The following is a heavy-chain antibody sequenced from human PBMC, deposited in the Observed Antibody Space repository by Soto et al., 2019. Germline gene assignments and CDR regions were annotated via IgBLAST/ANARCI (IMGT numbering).Heavy chain of an antibody. CDR3: ARDWRYRSGRYYTQYYYYGMDV. V-gene: IGHV4-61*01. Sequence: SETLSLTCTVSGGSVSSGSYYWSWIRQPPGKGLEWIGYIYYSGSTNYNPSLKSRVTISVDTSKNQFSLKLSSVTAADTAVYYCARDWRYRSGRYYTQYYYYGMDVWGKGTTGTVS. CDR2: IYYSGST. CDR1: GGSVSSGSYY. D-gene: IGHD3-10*01. J-gene: IGHJ6*04.